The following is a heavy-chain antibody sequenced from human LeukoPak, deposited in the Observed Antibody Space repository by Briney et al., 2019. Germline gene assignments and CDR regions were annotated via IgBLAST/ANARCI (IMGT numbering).Heavy chain of an antibody. J-gene: IGHJ4*02. CDR1: GFIFSNYG. CDR2: ISSDGDNT. Sequence: HPGGSLRLSCSASGFIFSNYGMYWVRQAPGKGLEFVSAISSDGDNTFYADSVKGRFTISRDNSKNTLYLQTSSLRGEDTAVYYRVRVNDYGDRNLYYFGYWGQGTLVTVSS. D-gene: IGHD4-17*01. CDR3: VRVNDYGDRNLYYFGY. V-gene: IGHV3-64D*06.